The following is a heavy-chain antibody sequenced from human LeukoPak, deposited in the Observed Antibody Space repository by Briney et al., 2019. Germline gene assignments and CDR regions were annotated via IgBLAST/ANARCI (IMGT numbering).Heavy chain of an antibody. CDR1: GGSISSYY. V-gene: IGHV4-59*01. D-gene: IGHD3-9*01. J-gene: IGHJ5*02. CDR2: IYSSGST. Sequence: SESLSLTCTVSGGSISSYYWSWIRQPPGKGLEWIGYIYSSGSTNYNPSLKRRVTISGDTSKNHFYLKLSSVTAADPAVYYCARAGLRYFDWLLYRYWFDPWGQGTLVTVSS. CDR3: ARAGLRYFDWLLYRYWFDP.